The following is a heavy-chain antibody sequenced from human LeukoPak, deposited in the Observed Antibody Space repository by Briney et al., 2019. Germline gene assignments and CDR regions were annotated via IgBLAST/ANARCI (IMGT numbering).Heavy chain of an antibody. CDR3: ATQRRYCSGGSCYRYWYFDL. J-gene: IGHJ2*01. D-gene: IGHD2-15*01. CDR2: INHSGSI. Sequence: SETLSLTCAVYGGSFSGYYWSRIRQPPGKELEWIGEINHSGSINYNPSLKSRVTISVDTSKNQFSLKLSSVTAADTAVYYCATQRRYCSGGSCYRYWYFDLWGRGTLVTVSS. CDR1: GGSFSGYY. V-gene: IGHV4-34*01.